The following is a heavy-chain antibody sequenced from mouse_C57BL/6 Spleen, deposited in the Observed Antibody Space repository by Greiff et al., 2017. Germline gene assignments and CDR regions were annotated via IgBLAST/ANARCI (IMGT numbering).Heavy chain of an antibody. V-gene: IGHV1-62-2*01. CDR3: ARPQGDDYDGRDWYFDV. J-gene: IGHJ1*03. CDR1: GYTFTEYT. Sequence: VKLQESGAELVKPGASVKLSCKASGYTFTEYTIHWVKQRSGQGLEWIGWFYPGSGSIKYNEKFKDKATLTADKSSSTVYMELSRLTSEDSAVYFCARPQGDDYDGRDWYFDVWGTGTTVTVSS. D-gene: IGHD2-4*01. CDR2: FYPGSGSI.